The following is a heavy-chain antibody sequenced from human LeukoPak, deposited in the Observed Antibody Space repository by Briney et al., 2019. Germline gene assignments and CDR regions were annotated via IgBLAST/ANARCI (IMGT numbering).Heavy chain of an antibody. CDR3: ATLGRWYGGSGDY. CDR1: GGSTTGYF. V-gene: IGHV4-59*08. J-gene: IGHJ4*02. CDR2: VFYSGGT. Sequence: SETLSLTCTISGGSTTGYFWSWIRQPPGKGLEWIGYVFYSGGTLYNPSLDSRVTISVDTSKTQFSLELTSVTAADTAVYYCATLGRWYGGSGDYWGQGTLVTVSS. D-gene: IGHD4-23*01.